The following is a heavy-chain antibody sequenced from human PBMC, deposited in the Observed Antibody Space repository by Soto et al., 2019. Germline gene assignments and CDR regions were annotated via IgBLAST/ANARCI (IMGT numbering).Heavy chain of an antibody. Sequence: SETLSLTCAVSGYSISSGYYWGWIRQPPGKGLVWIGSIYHSGSTYYNPSLKSRVTISVDTSKNQFSLKLSSVTAADTAVYYCARTTGYSSGWYGPYYYGMDVWGQGTTVTVSS. CDR3: ARTTGYSSGWYGPYYYGMDV. D-gene: IGHD6-19*01. V-gene: IGHV4-38-2*01. CDR1: GYSISSGYY. CDR2: IYHSGST. J-gene: IGHJ6*02.